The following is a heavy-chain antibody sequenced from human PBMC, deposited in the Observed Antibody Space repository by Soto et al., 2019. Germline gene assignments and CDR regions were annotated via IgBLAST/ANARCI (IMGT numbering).Heavy chain of an antibody. V-gene: IGHV5-51*01. CDR3: ARYAVAGTYKWFDP. CDR1: GYSFTSYL. D-gene: IGHD6-19*01. CDR2: IYPGDSDT. J-gene: IGHJ5*02. Sequence: PGESLKIYCKGSGYSFTSYLICWVRQMPGKGLEWMGIIYPGDSDTRYSPSFQGQVTISDDKSISTAYLQWSSLKASDTAMYYCARYAVAGTYKWFDPLGQGTLLAVCS.